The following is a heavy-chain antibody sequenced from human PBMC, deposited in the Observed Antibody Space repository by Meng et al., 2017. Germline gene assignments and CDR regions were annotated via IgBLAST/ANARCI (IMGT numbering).Heavy chain of an antibody. Sequence: VQLVQSGAEVKKPGSSVKVSCKASGGTFSSYAISWVRQAPGQGLEWMGGIIPIFGTANYAQKFQGRVTMTRDTSTSTVYMELSSLRSEDTAVYYCARSIYGDYVWAGFDYWGQGTLVTVSS. CDR1: GGTFSSYA. D-gene: IGHD4-17*01. CDR3: ARSIYGDYVWAGFDY. J-gene: IGHJ4*02. CDR2: IIPIFGTA. V-gene: IGHV1-69*06.